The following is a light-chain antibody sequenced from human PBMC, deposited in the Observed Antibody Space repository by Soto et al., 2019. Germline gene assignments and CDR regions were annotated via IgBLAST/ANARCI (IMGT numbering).Light chain of an antibody. CDR3: QFYDSSLSRRGV. V-gene: IGLV1-40*01. CDR2: G. CDR1: SSNIGAGYP. Sequence: QSVLTQPPSVSGAPGQRVTISCTGSSSNIGAGYPVHWYQQLPGTAPKLLVAGNRPSGVPDRFSVSKSGASASLAITGLQAEDEADYYCQFYDSSLSRRGVFGGGTKVTVL. J-gene: IGLJ3*02.